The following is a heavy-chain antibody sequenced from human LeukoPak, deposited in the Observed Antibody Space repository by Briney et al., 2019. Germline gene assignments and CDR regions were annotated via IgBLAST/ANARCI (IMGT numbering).Heavy chain of an antibody. CDR1: GGSFSGYY. CDR2: INHSGST. Sequence: SETLSLTCAVYGGSFSGYYWSWIRQPPGKGLEWIGEINHSGSTNYNPSLKSRVTISVDTSKNQFSLKLSSVTAADTAVYYCARVGRLRGGLCYFDYWGQGTLVTVSS. D-gene: IGHD4-17*01. J-gene: IGHJ4*02. CDR3: ARVGRLRGGLCYFDY. V-gene: IGHV4-34*01.